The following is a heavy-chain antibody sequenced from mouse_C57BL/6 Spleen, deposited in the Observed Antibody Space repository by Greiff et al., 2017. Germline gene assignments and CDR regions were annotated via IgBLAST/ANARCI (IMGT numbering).Heavy chain of an antibody. V-gene: IGHV1-15*01. CDR2: IDPETGGT. J-gene: IGHJ3*01. D-gene: IGHD2-2*01. CDR1: GYTFTDYE. CDR3: TREGTRVTTGFAY. Sequence: QVQLQQSGAELVRPGASVTLSCKASGYTFTDYEMHWVKQTPVHGLEWIGAIDPETGGTAYNQKFKGKAILTADKSSSTAYMELRSLTSEDSAVYYCTREGTRVTTGFAYWGQGTLVTVSA.